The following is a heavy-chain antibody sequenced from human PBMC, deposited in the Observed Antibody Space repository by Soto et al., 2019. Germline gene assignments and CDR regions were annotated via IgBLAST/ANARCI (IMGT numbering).Heavy chain of an antibody. J-gene: IGHJ6*02. D-gene: IGHD3-22*01. CDR3: ARQPKSITMIVVVITRYYYYGMDV. CDR2: IYYSGST. V-gene: IGHV4-39*01. CDR1: GGSISSSSYY. Sequence: PSETLSLTCTVSGGSISSSSYYWGWIRQPPGKGLEWIGSIYYSGSTYYNPSLKSRVTISVDTSKNQFSLKLSSVTAADTAVYYCARQPKSITMIVVVITRYYYYGMDVWGQGTTVTVS.